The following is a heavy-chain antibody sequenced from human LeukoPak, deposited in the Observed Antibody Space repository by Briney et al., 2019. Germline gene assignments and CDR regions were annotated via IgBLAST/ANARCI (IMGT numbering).Heavy chain of an antibody. V-gene: IGHV4/OR15-8*01. J-gene: IGHJ3*02. CDR3: ARDQTSKGDAFDI. Sequence: SETLSLTCTVSGGSISSSYFWGWIRQPPGKGLEWIGEINHSGSANYNPSLKSRVSISVDTSKNQFSLKLSSVTAADTAVYYCARDQTSKGDAFDIWGQGTMVTVSS. CDR1: GGSISSSYF. CDR2: INHSGSA.